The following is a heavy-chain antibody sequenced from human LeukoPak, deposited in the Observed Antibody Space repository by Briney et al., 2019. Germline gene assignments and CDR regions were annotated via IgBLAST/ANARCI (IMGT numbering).Heavy chain of an antibody. CDR2: IYYSGNT. Sequence: SETLSLTCTVSGVSISSSNSYWGWIRQPPGKGLEWIGSIYYSGNTYYNASLKSQVSISIDTSKNQFSLKLSSVTAADTAVYYCARDKREYYYDSSGYSMFDYWGQGTLVTVSS. V-gene: IGHV4-39*07. D-gene: IGHD3-22*01. CDR3: ARDKREYYYDSSGYSMFDY. CDR1: GVSISSSNSY. J-gene: IGHJ4*02.